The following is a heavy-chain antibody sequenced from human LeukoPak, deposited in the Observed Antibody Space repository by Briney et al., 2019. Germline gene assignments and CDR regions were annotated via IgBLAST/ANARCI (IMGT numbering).Heavy chain of an antibody. CDR2: ISSSSSYI. Sequence: PGGSLRLSCAASGFSFSSYNMNWVRQAPGKGLEWVSFISSSSSYIYYVDSVKGRFTISRDNAKNTLYLQMNSLRAEDTAVYYCARWLLRTAALDCWGQGTLVTVSS. CDR3: ARWLLRTAALDC. V-gene: IGHV3-21*04. D-gene: IGHD3-22*01. J-gene: IGHJ4*02. CDR1: GFSFSSYN.